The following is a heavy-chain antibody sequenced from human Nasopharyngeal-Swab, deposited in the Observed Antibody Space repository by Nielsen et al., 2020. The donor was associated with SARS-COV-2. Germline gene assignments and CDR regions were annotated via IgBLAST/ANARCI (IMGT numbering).Heavy chain of an antibody. CDR3: TTDLRSAGLTKNRLLLWFGELRRTNWFDP. J-gene: IGHJ5*02. CDR2: IKSKTDGGTT. D-gene: IGHD3-10*01. Sequence: VRQAPGKGLEWVGRIKSKTDGGTTDYAAPVKGRFTISRDDSKNTLYLQMNGLKTEDTAVYYCTTDLRSAGLTKNRLLLWFGELRRTNWFDPWGQGTLVTVSS. V-gene: IGHV3-15*01.